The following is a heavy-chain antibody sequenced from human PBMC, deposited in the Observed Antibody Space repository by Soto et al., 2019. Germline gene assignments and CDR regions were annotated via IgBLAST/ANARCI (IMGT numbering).Heavy chain of an antibody. J-gene: IGHJ6*02. Sequence: YTFTDYYIHWVRQAPGQGLEWMGWVNPNSGGTNYAQKFQGWVTMTRDTSISTVYMELSSLKSDDMAVYYCAREGAATANYGMDVWGQGTTVTVSS. CDR3: AREGAATANYGMDV. D-gene: IGHD2-15*01. CDR2: VNPNSGGT. V-gene: IGHV1-2*04. CDR1: YTFTDYY.